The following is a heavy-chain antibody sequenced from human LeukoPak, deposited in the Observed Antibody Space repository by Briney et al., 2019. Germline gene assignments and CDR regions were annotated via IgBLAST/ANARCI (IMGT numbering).Heavy chain of an antibody. D-gene: IGHD3-10*01. Sequence: SETLSLTCTVSGYSISSGYYWGWIRQPPGKGLEWIGSIYHSGSTYYNPSLKSRVTISVDTSKNQFSLKLSSVTAADTAVYYCARAVLLWFGESQHFDYWGQGTLVTVSS. CDR2: IYHSGST. V-gene: IGHV4-38-2*02. J-gene: IGHJ4*02. CDR1: GYSISSGYY. CDR3: ARAVLLWFGESQHFDY.